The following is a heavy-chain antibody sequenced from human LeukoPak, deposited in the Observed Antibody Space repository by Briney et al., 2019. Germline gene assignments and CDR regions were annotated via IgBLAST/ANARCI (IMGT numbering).Heavy chain of an antibody. CDR3: ATVYSYGNFDY. D-gene: IGHD5-18*01. CDR2: ISSSSSYI. CDR1: GFTFSSYS. V-gene: IGHV3-21*01. Sequence: GGSLRLSCAASGFTFSSYSMNWVRQAPGKGLEWVSSISSSSSYIYYADSVNGRFTISRDNAKNSLYLQMNSLRAEDTAVYYCATVYSYGNFDYWGQGTLVTVSS. J-gene: IGHJ4*02.